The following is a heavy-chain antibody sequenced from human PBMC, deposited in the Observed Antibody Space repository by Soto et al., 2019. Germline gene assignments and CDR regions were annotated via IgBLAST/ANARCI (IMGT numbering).Heavy chain of an antibody. V-gene: IGHV3-23*01. CDR3: AKFFVETGGSSGWPWSFHF. J-gene: IGHJ4*02. CDR2: ISGTGGTT. D-gene: IGHD6-25*01. CDR1: GFTFSSYA. Sequence: EVQLLESGGGLVQPGGSLRLSCAASGFTFSSYAMSWVRQAPGKGLEWVSAISGTGGTTYYADSVKGRFTISRDNSRNTLHLQMNSLRAEDTAIYYGAKFFVETGGSSGWPWSFHFWGQGTLVTVSS.